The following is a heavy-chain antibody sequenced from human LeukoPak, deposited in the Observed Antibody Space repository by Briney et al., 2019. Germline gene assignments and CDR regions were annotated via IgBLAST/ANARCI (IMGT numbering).Heavy chain of an antibody. D-gene: IGHD3-22*01. CDR2: ISGSGGST. CDR3: AKEQAAKHQDYYDSSGHAFDI. V-gene: IGHV3-23*01. CDR1: GFTFSSYA. Sequence: PGGSLRLSCAASGFTFSSYAMSWVRQAPGKGLEWVSAISGSGGSTYYADSVKGRFTISRDNSKNTLYLQMNSLRAEDTAVYYCAKEQAAKHQDYYDSSGHAFDIWGQGTMVTVSS. J-gene: IGHJ3*02.